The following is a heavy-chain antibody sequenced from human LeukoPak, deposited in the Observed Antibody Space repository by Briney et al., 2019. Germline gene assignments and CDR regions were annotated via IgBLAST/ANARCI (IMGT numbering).Heavy chain of an antibody. CDR1: GGSISSYY. V-gene: IGHV4-59*01. CDR3: ARVRGDFETD. J-gene: IGHJ1*01. CDR2: RYYSGST. Sequence: PSETLSLTCSVSGGSISSYYWTWIRQPPGKGLEWIGYRYYSGSTTYNPSLKSRVTISVDTSQSQFSLKLISVTAADTAIYYGARVRGDFETDWGQGTLVTVSS. D-gene: IGHD3-16*01.